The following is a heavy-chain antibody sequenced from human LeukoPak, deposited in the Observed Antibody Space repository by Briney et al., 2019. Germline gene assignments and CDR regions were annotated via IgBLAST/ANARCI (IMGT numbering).Heavy chain of an antibody. J-gene: IGHJ4*02. CDR1: GGSFSGYY. CDR3: ARQGRGSVVTD. Sequence: SETLSLTCAVYGGSFSGYYWSWIRQPPGKGLEWIGYIYYSGSTNYNPSLKSRVTISVDTSKNQFSLKLSSVTAADTAVYYCARQGRGSVVTDWGQGTLVTVSS. CDR2: IYYSGST. V-gene: IGHV4-59*08. D-gene: IGHD2-21*02.